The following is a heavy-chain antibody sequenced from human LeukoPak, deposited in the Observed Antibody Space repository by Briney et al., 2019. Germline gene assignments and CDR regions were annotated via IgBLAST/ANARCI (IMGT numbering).Heavy chain of an antibody. Sequence: PGGSLILSCAASGVTVSNNFMSWVRQAPGKGLEWVSVIYGGGSTYYADSVKGRFTISRDTSKNSLYLQMNSLRAEDTAVYYCARAYYYDSSGPFDYWGQGTLVTVSS. CDR3: ARAYYYDSSGPFDY. J-gene: IGHJ4*02. CDR1: GVTVSNNF. V-gene: IGHV3-53*01. CDR2: IYGGGST. D-gene: IGHD3-22*01.